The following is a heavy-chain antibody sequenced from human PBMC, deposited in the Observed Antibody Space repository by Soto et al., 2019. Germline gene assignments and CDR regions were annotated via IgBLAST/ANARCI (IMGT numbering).Heavy chain of an antibody. CDR1: GGPVSSSGYY. CDR2: IYYSGST. Sequence: PXGTLELTFTVSGGPVSSSGYYWGWLRQPPGKGLEWIGSIYYSGSTYYNPSLKSRVTISVDTSKNQFSLKLSSVTAADTAVYYCATTAPKPYYYYGMDVWGQGTTVTVS. J-gene: IGHJ6*02. CDR3: ATTAPKPYYYYGMDV. D-gene: IGHD5-18*01. V-gene: IGHV4-39*01.